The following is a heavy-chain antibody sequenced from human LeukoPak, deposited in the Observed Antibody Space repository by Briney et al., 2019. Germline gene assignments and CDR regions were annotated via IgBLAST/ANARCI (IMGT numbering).Heavy chain of an antibody. Sequence: SETLSLTCTVSGGSISSYYWSWIRQPPGKGLEWIGYIYYSGSTNYNPSLKSRVTISVDTSKNQFSLKLSSVTAADTAVYYCARHEYYGSWGAFDIWGQGTMVTVSS. V-gene: IGHV4-59*08. CDR3: ARHEYYGSWGAFDI. CDR1: GGSISSYY. CDR2: IYYSGST. J-gene: IGHJ3*02. D-gene: IGHD3-10*01.